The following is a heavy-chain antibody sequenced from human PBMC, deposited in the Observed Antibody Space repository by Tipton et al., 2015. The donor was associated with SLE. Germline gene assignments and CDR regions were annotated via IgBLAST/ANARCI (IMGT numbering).Heavy chain of an antibody. J-gene: IGHJ4*02. CDR2: ILYDGSNK. CDR3: AKETGTWSFDY. D-gene: IGHD3-10*01. Sequence: SLRLSCAASGFTFSSYDMHWVRQAPGKGLEWVAVILYDGSNKYYADAVKGRFTIARDNSKNTLYLQMNSLRAEDTAVYYCAKETGTWSFDYWGQGTRVTVSS. CDR1: GFTFSSYD. V-gene: IGHV3-33*06.